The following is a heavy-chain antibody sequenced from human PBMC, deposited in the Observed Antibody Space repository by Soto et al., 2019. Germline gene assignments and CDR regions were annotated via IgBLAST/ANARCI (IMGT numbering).Heavy chain of an antibody. Sequence: SETLSLTCTVSGGPVSGVDYFWSWIRQSPGKGLEWIGYIYYTGITHLNPSLKSRLTMAVDTSKNEFSLKLTSVRADDTAVYYCSSAVDYWGQGTLVTVSS. V-gene: IGHV4-30-4*01. J-gene: IGHJ4*02. CDR2: IYYTGIT. CDR3: SSAVDY. CDR1: GGPVSGVDYF.